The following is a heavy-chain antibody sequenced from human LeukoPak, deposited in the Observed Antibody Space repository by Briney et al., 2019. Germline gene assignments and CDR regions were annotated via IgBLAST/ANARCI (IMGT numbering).Heavy chain of an antibody. Sequence: PGGSLRLSCAASGFTFSSYAMSWVRQAPGKGLEWVSSIGGSGSNTYYADSVKGRFTISRDNSKNILYLQMNSLRAEDTAIYYCAKDQRGYGRIVDYWGQGTLVTISS. D-gene: IGHD3-10*01. CDR1: GFTFSSYA. CDR2: IGGSGSNT. J-gene: IGHJ4*02. CDR3: AKDQRGYGRIVDY. V-gene: IGHV3-23*01.